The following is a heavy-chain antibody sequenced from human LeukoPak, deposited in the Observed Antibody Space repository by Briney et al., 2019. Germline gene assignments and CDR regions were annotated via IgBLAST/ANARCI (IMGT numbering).Heavy chain of an antibody. CDR1: GGSISSSSSY. J-gene: IGHJ5*02. Sequence: SETLSLTCTVSGGSISSSSSYWGWIRQPPGKGLEWIGEINHSGSTNYNPSLKSRVTISVDTSKNQFSLKLTSVTAADTAVYYCARLVPPGWFDLWGRGTLVTVS. CDR2: INHSGST. CDR3: ARLVPPGWFDL. V-gene: IGHV4-39*01.